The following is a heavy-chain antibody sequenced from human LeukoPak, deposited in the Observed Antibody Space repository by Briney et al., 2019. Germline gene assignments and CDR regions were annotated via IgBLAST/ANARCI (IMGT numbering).Heavy chain of an antibody. CDR3: ARCSHYYDSSGYSRVFDY. J-gene: IGHJ4*02. CDR2: IWYDGSNK. D-gene: IGHD3-22*01. V-gene: IGHV3-33*01. Sequence: GGSLRLSCAASGFTFSSYGMHWVRQAPGKGLEWVAVIWYDGSNKYYVDSVKGRFTISRDNSKNTLYLQMNSLRAEDTAVYYCARCSHYYDSSGYSRVFDYWGQGTLVTVSS. CDR1: GFTFSSYG.